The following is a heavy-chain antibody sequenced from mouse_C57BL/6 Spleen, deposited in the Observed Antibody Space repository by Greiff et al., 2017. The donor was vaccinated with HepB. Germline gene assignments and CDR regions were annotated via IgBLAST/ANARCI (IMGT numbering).Heavy chain of an antibody. J-gene: IGHJ1*03. CDR2: IDPENGDT. Sequence: EVQLQQSGAELVRPGASVKLSCTASGFNIKDDYMHWVKQRPEQGLEWIGWIDPENGDTEYASKFQGKATITADTSSNTAYLQLSSLTSEDTAVYYCTTTTGVARWYFDVWGTGTTVTVSS. D-gene: IGHD1-1*01. V-gene: IGHV14-4*01. CDR1: GFNIKDDY. CDR3: TTTTGVARWYFDV.